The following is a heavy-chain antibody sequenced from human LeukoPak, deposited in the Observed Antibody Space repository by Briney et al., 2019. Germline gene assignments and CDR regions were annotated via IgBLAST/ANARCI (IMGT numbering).Heavy chain of an antibody. CDR3: AYNDFWSGYYQ. CDR1: GYTFTSYL. CDR2: INVGNDNT. V-gene: IGHV1-3*01. Sequence: ASVKVSCKASGYTFTSYLIHWVRQAPGQRLEWMGWINVGNDNTKYSQNFQGRVTITRDTSASTAYMELSSLRSEDTAVYYCAYNDFWSGYYQWGQGTLVTVSS. J-gene: IGHJ4*02. D-gene: IGHD3-3*01.